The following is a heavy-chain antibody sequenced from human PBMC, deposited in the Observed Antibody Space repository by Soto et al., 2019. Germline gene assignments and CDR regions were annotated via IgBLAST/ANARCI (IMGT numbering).Heavy chain of an antibody. D-gene: IGHD6-6*01. J-gene: IGHJ6*02. CDR1: GYTFTSYA. V-gene: IGHV1-3*01. CDR3: ARAAPRIAARPFYYYGMDV. Sequence: EASVKVSCKVSGYTFTSYAMHWVRQAPGQRLEWMGWINAGNGNTKYSQKFQGRVTITRDTSASTAYMELSSLRSEDTAVYYCARAAPRIAARPFYYYGMDVWGQGTTVTVSS. CDR2: INAGNGNT.